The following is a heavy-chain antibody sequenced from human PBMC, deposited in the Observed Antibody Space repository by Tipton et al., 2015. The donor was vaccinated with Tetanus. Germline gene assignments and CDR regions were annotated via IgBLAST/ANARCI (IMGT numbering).Heavy chain of an antibody. D-gene: IGHD1-14*01. CDR1: GFTFNNYA. J-gene: IGHJ4*02. V-gene: IGHV3-30*04. Sequence: SGFTFNNYAMHWVRQAPGEGLEWVTVISYHGKDIHYADSVKGRFTVSRDNSENTLYLQMNSLRAEDTAVYYCARAPNRISRAYDYWGQGTQITVSS. CDR3: ARAPNRISRAYDY. CDR2: ISYHGKDI.